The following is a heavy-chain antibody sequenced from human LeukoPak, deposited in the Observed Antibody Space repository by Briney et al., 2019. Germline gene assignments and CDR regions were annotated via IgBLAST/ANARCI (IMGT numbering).Heavy chain of an antibody. D-gene: IGHD5-12*01. Sequence: NPSETLSLTCTVSGGSISSSSYYWGWIRQPPGKGLEWIGSIYYSGSTYYNPSLKSRVTISVDTSKNQFSLKLSPVTAADTAVYYCARDRWLRFFDYWGQGTLVTVSS. CDR2: IYYSGST. V-gene: IGHV4-39*07. CDR3: ARDRWLRFFDY. J-gene: IGHJ4*02. CDR1: GGSISSSSYY.